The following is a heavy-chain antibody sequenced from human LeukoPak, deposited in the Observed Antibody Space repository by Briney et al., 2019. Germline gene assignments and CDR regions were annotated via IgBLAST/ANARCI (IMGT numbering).Heavy chain of an antibody. Sequence: PGGSLRLSCAASGLTFSSYWMHWVRQAPGKGLVWVSRINSDGSSTSYADSVKGRFTISRDNAKNTLYLQMNSLRAEDTAVYYCARATPTMVRGVINYWGQGTLVTVSS. D-gene: IGHD3-10*01. CDR1: GLTFSSYW. J-gene: IGHJ4*02. CDR2: INSDGSST. CDR3: ARATPTMVRGVINY. V-gene: IGHV3-74*01.